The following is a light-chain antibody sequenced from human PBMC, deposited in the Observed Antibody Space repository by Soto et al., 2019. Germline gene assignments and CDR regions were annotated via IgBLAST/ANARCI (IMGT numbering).Light chain of an antibody. CDR3: QHYDSARWT. CDR1: QTVIHNY. V-gene: IGKV3-20*01. J-gene: IGKJ1*01. CDR2: GAS. Sequence: EIVLAHSPDTLSLSPWETATLSCRASQTVIHNYLAWHQQKPGQTPRLLMFGASRRATGIPDRFSGSGSGTDFSLTISRLEPEDFAVYYCQHYDSARWTFGLGTKVDIK.